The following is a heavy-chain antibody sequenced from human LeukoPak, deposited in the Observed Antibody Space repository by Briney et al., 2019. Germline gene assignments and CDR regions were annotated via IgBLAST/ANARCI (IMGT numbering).Heavy chain of an antibody. CDR2: IYYSGST. CDR3: ARGPPLGDFWSGSRAEYFQH. J-gene: IGHJ1*01. Sequence: SETLSLTCTVSGGSISSYYWSWIRQPPGKGLEWIGYIYYSGSTNYNPSLKSRVTISVDTSKNQFSLKLSSVTAADTAVYYCARGPPLGDFWSGSRAEYFQHWGQGTLVTVSS. V-gene: IGHV4-59*01. CDR1: GGSISSYY. D-gene: IGHD3-3*01.